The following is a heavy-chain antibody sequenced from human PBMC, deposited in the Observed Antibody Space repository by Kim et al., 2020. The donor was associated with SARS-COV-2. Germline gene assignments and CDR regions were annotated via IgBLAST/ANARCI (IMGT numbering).Heavy chain of an antibody. D-gene: IGHD6-6*01. J-gene: IGHJ4*02. CDR2: T. CDR3: TARQLVRGIDY. V-gene: IGHV3-49*02. Sequence: TEYAASVEGRFTSSRDDSNSSAYLQLNSLKTEDTAVYYCTARQLVRGIDYWGQGTLVTVSS.